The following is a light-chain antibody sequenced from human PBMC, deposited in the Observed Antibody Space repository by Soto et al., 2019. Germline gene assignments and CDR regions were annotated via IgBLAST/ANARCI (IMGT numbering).Light chain of an antibody. Sequence: EVVMTPSPLSLPVTLGHPASISCRSSQSLVYSVGNTYLTWFQQRPGQSPRRLIYKVSNRDSGELDSLRGSRSGTDFTLKISRVETEDVAVYYCMQYTHCPFTFGGGTKVQIK. V-gene: IGKV2-30*01. CDR1: QSLVYSVGNTY. J-gene: IGKJ4*01. CDR3: MQYTHCPFT. CDR2: KVS.